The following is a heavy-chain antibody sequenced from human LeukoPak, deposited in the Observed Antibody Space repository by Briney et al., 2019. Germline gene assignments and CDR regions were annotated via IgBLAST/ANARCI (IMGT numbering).Heavy chain of an antibody. CDR1: GFTVSSNY. Sequence: GGSLRLSCAASGFTVSSNYMSWVRQAPGKGLEWVSIIYNGGGSTYYADSVKGRFTISRDNSKNTLYLQMNSLRAEDTAVYYCAKASCSGGSCYWDYWGQGTLVTVSS. J-gene: IGHJ4*02. D-gene: IGHD2-15*01. V-gene: IGHV3-53*01. CDR3: AKASCSGGSCYWDY. CDR2: IYNGGGST.